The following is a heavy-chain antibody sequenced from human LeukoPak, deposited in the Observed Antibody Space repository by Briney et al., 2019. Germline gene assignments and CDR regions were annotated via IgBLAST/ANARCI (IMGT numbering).Heavy chain of an antibody. CDR2: INHSGST. CDR1: GGSFSGYY. V-gene: IGHV4-34*01. D-gene: IGHD6-13*01. J-gene: IGHJ4*02. CDR3: ARGPHRVFDY. Sequence: PSETLSLTCAVYGGSFSGYYWSWIRQPPGKGLEWIGEINHSGSTNYNPSLKSRVTISVATSKNQFSLKLSSVTAADTAVYYCARGPHRVFDYWGQGTLVTVSS.